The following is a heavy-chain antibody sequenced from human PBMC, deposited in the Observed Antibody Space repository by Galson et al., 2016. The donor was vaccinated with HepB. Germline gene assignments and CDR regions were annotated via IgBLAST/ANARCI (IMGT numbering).Heavy chain of an antibody. J-gene: IGHJ6*02. CDR2: ISYDGSNK. D-gene: IGHD2-2*01. Sequence: SLRLSCAASGFTFSSYGMHWVRQAPGKGLEWVAFISYDGSNKKYADSVKGRFTISRDNSKKTLYLQMNSLRAEDTAVYYCARDRRYCSSTGCDFYYYGMDVWGQGTTVTVSS. CDR1: GFTFSSYG. V-gene: IGHV3-30*03. CDR3: ARDRRYCSSTGCDFYYYGMDV.